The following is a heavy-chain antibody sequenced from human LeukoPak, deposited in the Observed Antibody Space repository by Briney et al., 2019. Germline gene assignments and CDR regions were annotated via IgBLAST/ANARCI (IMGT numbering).Heavy chain of an antibody. CDR1: GFTFDDYS. CDR2: INWNGGST. Sequence: GGSLRLSCAASGFTFDDYSMSWVRQAPGKGLEWVSGINWNGGSTGYADSVKGRFTISRDNAKNSLYLQMNSLRAGDTALYYCARDQGLLVVAGRFGYWGQGTLVTVSS. J-gene: IGHJ4*02. D-gene: IGHD6-19*01. CDR3: ARDQGLLVVAGRFGY. V-gene: IGHV3-20*04.